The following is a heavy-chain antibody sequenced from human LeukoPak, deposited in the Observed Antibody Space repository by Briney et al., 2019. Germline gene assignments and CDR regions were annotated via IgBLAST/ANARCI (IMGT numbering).Heavy chain of an antibody. J-gene: IGHJ5*02. CDR3: ARAAQSNWFDP. D-gene: IGHD6-6*01. V-gene: IGHV3-21*01. Sequence: GRSLRLSCAASGFTFSSYSMNWVRQAPGKGLEWVSSISSSSSYIYYADSVKGRFTISRDNAKNSLYLQMNSLRAEDTAVYYCARAAQSNWFDPRGQGTLVTVSS. CDR1: GFTFSSYS. CDR2: ISSSSSYI.